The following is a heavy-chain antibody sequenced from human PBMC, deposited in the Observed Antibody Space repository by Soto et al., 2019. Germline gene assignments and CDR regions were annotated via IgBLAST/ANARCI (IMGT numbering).Heavy chain of an antibody. CDR2: IQSQADGGTT. J-gene: IGHJ4*02. V-gene: IGHV3-15*07. Sequence: EVHLVESGGGLVKPGESLRLACAASGFSVNDAWMNWVRQAPGEGLEWVGRIQSQADGGTTDYAASMKGRFIISRDDSQNSLFLQINSLETEDTGIYFCTTFYGSNYWGQGTLVTVYS. CDR1: GFSVNDAW. CDR3: TTFYGSNY. D-gene: IGHD4-17*01.